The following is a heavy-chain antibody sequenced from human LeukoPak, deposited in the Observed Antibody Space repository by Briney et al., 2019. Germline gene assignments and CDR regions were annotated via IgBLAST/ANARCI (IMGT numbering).Heavy chain of an antibody. CDR1: GGSFSGYY. CDR2: INHSGST. CDR3: ARRARGSSWEY. Sequence: TSETLSLTCAVYGGSFSGYYWSWIRQPPGKGLEWIGEINHSGSTNYNPSLKSRVTISVDTSKNQFSLKLSSVTAADTAVYYCARRARGSSWEYWGQGTLVTVSS. D-gene: IGHD6-13*01. V-gene: IGHV4-34*01. J-gene: IGHJ4*02.